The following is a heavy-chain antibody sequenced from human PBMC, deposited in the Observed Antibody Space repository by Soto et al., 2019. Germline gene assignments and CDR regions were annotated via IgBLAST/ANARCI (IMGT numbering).Heavy chain of an antibody. CDR2: IYPGDSDT. J-gene: IGHJ6*02. V-gene: IGHV5-51*01. D-gene: IGHD6-6*01. CDR3: ATSSIAAQGQLYYGMDV. CDR1: GYSFTSYW. Sequence: GESLKLSCNCSGYSFTSYWIGWVRQMPGKGLEWMGIIYPGDSDTRYSPSFQGQVTISADKSISTAYLQWSSLKASDTAMYYCATSSIAAQGQLYYGMDVWGQGTTVTVSS.